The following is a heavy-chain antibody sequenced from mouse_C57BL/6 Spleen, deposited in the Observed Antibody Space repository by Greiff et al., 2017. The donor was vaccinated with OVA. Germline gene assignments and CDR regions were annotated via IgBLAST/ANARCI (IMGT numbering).Heavy chain of an antibody. CDR1: GFTFSDYY. V-gene: IGHV5-12*01. CDR2: ISNGGGST. J-gene: IGHJ4*01. D-gene: IGHD2-1*01. Sequence: DVQLVESGGGLVQPGGSLKLSCAASGFTFSDYYMYWVRQTPEKRLEWVAYISNGGGSTYYPDTVKGRFTISRDNAKNTLYLQMSRLKSEDTAMYYCARRGVYYGNYYAMDYWGQGTSVTVSS. CDR3: ARRGVYYGNYYAMDY.